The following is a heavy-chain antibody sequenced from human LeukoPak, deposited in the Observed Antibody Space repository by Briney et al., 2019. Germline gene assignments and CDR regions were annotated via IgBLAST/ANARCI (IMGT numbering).Heavy chain of an antibody. CDR1: GFNFDSSW. V-gene: IGHV3-74*01. D-gene: IGHD1-26*01. CDR2: INSDGSST. J-gene: IGHJ4*02. Sequence: GGSLRLSCAGSGFNFDSSWMHWVRHGPGEGLVWVSRINSDGSSTTYADSVKGRFTISRDNAKNTLYLQMNSLRAEDTAVYYCARDRSYYGYFDSWGQGTLVTVSS. CDR3: ARDRSYYGYFDS.